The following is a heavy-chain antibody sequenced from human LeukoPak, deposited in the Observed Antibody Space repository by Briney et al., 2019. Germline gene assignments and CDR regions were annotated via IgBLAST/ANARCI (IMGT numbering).Heavy chain of an antibody. V-gene: IGHV4-59*08. D-gene: IGHD3-22*01. Sequence: PSETLSLTCTVSGVSITSYYWSWIRQPPGKGLEWIGSIYHSGSTNDNPSLKSRVTTSVDTSKNQFSLKLSSVTAADTAVYYCARRGYYYGSSHYYYFDYWGQGTLVTVSS. J-gene: IGHJ4*02. CDR3: ARRGYYYGSSHYYYFDY. CDR1: GVSITSYY. CDR2: IYHSGST.